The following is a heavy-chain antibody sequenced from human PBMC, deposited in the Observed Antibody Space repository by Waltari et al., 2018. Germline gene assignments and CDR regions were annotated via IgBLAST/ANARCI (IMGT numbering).Heavy chain of an antibody. Sequence: EVQLVESGGGLVKPGGSLRLACAVSGLTISTYNLNWVRQAPGKGLEWVSYISSSGSYVYYADAMKCRFTISTDNAKNSLFLQMDRLRAEDSAVYYCASDLAGASVSKYWGQGTPVTVSS. CDR2: ISSSGSYV. CDR1: GLTISTYN. V-gene: IGHV3-21*01. CDR3: ASDLAGASVSKY. J-gene: IGHJ4*02. D-gene: IGHD6-19*01.